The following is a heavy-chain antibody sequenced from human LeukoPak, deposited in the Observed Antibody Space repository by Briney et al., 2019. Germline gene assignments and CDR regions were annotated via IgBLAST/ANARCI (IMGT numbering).Heavy chain of an antibody. Sequence: GGSLRLSCAASGFTFSSYGMHWVRQAPGKGLEWVAVISYDGSNKYYADSVKGRFTISRDNSKNTLYLQMNSLRAEDTAVYYCAKAGMATYFEREDYWGQGTLVTVSS. CDR1: GFTFSSYG. V-gene: IGHV3-30*18. J-gene: IGHJ4*02. CDR2: ISYDGSNK. CDR3: AKAGMATYFEREDY. D-gene: IGHD5-24*01.